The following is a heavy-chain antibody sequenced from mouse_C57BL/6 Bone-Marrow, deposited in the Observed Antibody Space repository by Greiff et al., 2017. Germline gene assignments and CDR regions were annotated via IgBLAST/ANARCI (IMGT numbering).Heavy chain of an antibody. D-gene: IGHD1-1*01. J-gene: IGHJ2*01. CDR1: GFTFSDYY. CDR3: ARGTTVVDY. V-gene: IGHV5-12*01. CDR2: ISNGGGST. Sequence: EVKVVESGGGLVQPGGSLKLSCAASGFTFSDYYMYWVRQTPEKRLEWVAYISNGGGSTYYPDTVKGRFTISRDNAKNTLYLQMSRLKSEDTAMYYCARGTTVVDYWGQGTTLTVSS.